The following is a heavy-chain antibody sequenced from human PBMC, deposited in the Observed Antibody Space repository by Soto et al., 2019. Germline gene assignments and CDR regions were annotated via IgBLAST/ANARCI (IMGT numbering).Heavy chain of an antibody. D-gene: IGHD6-19*01. CDR1: GGTFSSYA. J-gene: IGHJ4*02. V-gene: IGHV1-69*06. CDR3: ARGAQRWLPRWDYYFDY. CDR2: IIPIFGTA. Sequence: QVQLVQSGAEVKKPGSSVKVSCKASGGTFSSYAISWVRQAPGQGLERMGGIIPIFGTANYAQKFQGRVTITADNSTSTAYMELSSLRSEDTAVYYCARGAQRWLPRWDYYFDYWGQGTLVTVSS.